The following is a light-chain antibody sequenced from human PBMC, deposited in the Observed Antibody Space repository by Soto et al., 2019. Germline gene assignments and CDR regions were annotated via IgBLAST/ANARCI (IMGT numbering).Light chain of an antibody. J-gene: IGLJ3*02. CDR2: DVT. Sequence: QSVLTQPASVSGSPGQSITISCTGTSSDVGVYDSVSWYQQHPGKAPKLMIFDVTTRPSGISNRFSGSRSGNTASLTISGLQAEDEADYYCSSYTSSSLEVFGGGTKLTVL. CDR3: SSYTSSSLEV. V-gene: IGLV2-14*03. CDR1: SSDVGVYDS.